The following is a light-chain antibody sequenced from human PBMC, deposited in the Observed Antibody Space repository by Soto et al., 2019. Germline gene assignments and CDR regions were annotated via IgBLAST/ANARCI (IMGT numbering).Light chain of an antibody. V-gene: IGLV1-44*01. Sequence: QSVLTQPPSASGTPGQWVTISCSGSSSNIGSKTVNSYQQLPGTAPKLLIYSNNQRPSGFPDRFSGSKSGTSASLAISGLQSEDEADYYCAAWDDSLNGWVFGGGTKLTVL. CDR3: AAWDDSLNGWV. J-gene: IGLJ3*02. CDR2: SNN. CDR1: SSNIGSKT.